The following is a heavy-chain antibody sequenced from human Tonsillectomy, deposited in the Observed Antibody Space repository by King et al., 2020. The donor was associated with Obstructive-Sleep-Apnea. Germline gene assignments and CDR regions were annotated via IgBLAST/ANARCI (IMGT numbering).Heavy chain of an antibody. CDR2: IYYSGST. CDR1: GGSISSSSYY. CDR3: ARVRSYQLLFGYFDY. D-gene: IGHD2-2*01. J-gene: IGHJ4*02. V-gene: IGHV4-39*07. Sequence: QLQESGPGLVKPSETLSLTCTVSGGSISSSSYYWGWIRQPPGKGLEWIGSIYYSGSTYYNPSLKSRVTISVDTSQNQFSLKLSSVTAADPAVYYCARVRSYQLLFGYFDYWGQGTLVTVSS.